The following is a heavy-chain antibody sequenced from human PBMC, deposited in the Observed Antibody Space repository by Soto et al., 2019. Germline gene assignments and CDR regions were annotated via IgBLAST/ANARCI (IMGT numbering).Heavy chain of an antibody. J-gene: IGHJ5*02. CDR1: GFTFSSYS. D-gene: IGHD1-26*01. V-gene: IGHV3-48*01. CDR2: ISSSSSTI. CDR3: AREEGLLNWFDP. Sequence: EVQLVESGGGLVQPGGSLRLSCAAAGFTFSSYSMNRVRQAPGKGLEWVSYISSSSSTIYYADSVKGRFTISRDNAKNSLYLQMNSLRAEDTAVYYCAREEGLLNWFDPWGQGTLVTVSS.